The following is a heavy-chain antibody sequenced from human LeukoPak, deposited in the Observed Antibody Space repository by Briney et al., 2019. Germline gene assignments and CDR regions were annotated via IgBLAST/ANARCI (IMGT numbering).Heavy chain of an antibody. D-gene: IGHD3-10*01. CDR2: INPNSGGT. Sequence: ASVKVSCKASGYTFTGYYMHWVRQAPGQGLEWMGRINPNSGGTNYAQKFQGRVTMTRDTSISTAYMELSRLRSDDTAVYYCAGAKRSLLWFGELDFDYWGQGTLVTVSS. CDR3: AGAKRSLLWFGELDFDY. J-gene: IGHJ4*02. V-gene: IGHV1-2*06. CDR1: GYTFTGYY.